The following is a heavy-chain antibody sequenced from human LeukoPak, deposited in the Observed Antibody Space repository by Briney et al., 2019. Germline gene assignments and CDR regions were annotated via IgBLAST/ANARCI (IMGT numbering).Heavy chain of an antibody. D-gene: IGHD3-22*01. J-gene: IGHJ3*02. V-gene: IGHV4-61*02. CDR1: GVSVSSGTYY. Sequence: PSETLSLTCTVSGVSVSSGTYYWSWIRQSAGKGLEWIGRVHSTGRSNYNPSLKSRVTISVDTSKNQFSLKLSSVTAADTAVYYCARQAYYYDSSSYYFKYTRAFDIWGQGTMVTVSS. CDR2: VHSTGRS. CDR3: ARQAYYYDSSSYYFKYTRAFDI.